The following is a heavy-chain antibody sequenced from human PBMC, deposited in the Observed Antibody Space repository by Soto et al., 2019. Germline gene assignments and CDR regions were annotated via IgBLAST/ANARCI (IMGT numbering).Heavy chain of an antibody. V-gene: IGHV4-34*01. CDR3: ARDKHDFWSGPRGWFDP. Sequence: SETLSLTCAVYGGSFSGYYWSWIRQPPGKGLEWIGEINHSGSTNYNPSLKSRVTISVDTSKNQSSLKLSSVTAADTAVYYCARDKHDFWSGPRGWFDPWGQGTLVTVSS. J-gene: IGHJ5*02. CDR1: GGSFSGYY. D-gene: IGHD3-3*01. CDR2: INHSGST.